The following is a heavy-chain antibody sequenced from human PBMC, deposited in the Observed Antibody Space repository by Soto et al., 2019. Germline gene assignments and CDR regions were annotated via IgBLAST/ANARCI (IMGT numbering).Heavy chain of an antibody. Sequence: SETLSLTCAVSGGSISNGGYSWSWIRQPPGKGLEWIGYIYQSGSTYYNPSLKSRVTISVDRSRNQFSLKLSSVTAADTAVYFCATQSYSNSGAYYYYAMDVWGQGTTVTVSS. J-gene: IGHJ6*02. V-gene: IGHV4-30-2*01. CDR2: IYQSGST. D-gene: IGHD4-4*01. CDR1: GGSISNGGYS. CDR3: ATQSYSNSGAYYYYAMDV.